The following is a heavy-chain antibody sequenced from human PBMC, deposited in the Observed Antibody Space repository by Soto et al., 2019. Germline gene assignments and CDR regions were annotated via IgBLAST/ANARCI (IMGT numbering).Heavy chain of an antibody. CDR3: ARGPNRFDYGDNNWFDP. Sequence: GASVKLSCKASGYTFIDYYIHWVRQAPGQGLEWMGWTNPNSGGTNYAQKFQGWVTMTRDTSITTAYMELTRLRSDDTAVYYCARGPNRFDYGDNNWFDPWGQGTLVTVSS. CDR1: GYTFIDYY. V-gene: IGHV1-2*04. J-gene: IGHJ5*02. D-gene: IGHD4-17*01. CDR2: TNPNSGGT.